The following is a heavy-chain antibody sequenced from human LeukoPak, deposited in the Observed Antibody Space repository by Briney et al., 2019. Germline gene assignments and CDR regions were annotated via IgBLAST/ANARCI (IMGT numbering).Heavy chain of an antibody. V-gene: IGHV3-66*01. D-gene: IGHD3-3*01. J-gene: IGHJ4*02. CDR3: ARGSTIFHYFDY. Sequence: GGSLRLSCAASGFTVSSNYMSWVRQAPGKGLEWVSVIYSGGSTYYADSVKGRFTISRDNSKNTLYLQMNSLRAEDTAVYYCARGSTIFHYFDYWGQGTLVTVSS. CDR2: IYSGGST. CDR1: GFTVSSNY.